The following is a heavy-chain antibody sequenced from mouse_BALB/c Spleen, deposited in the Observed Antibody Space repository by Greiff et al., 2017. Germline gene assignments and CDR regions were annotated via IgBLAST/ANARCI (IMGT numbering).Heavy chain of an antibody. CDR3: ARRSNYGFAY. V-gene: IGHV1-9*01. CDR1: GYTFSSYW. D-gene: IGHD2-5*01. CDR2: ILPGSGST. J-gene: IGHJ3*01. Sequence: QVQLQQSGAELMKPGASVKISCKATGYTFSSYWIEWVKQRPGHGLEWIGEILPGSGSTNYNEKFKGKATFTADTSSNTAYMQLSSLTSEDSAVYYCARRSNYGFAYWGQGTLVTVSA.